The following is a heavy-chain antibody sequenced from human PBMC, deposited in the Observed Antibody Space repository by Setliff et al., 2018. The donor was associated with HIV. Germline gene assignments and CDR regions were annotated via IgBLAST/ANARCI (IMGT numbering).Heavy chain of an antibody. D-gene: IGHD5-12*01. CDR3: ARGLGGDGYNSGVFDI. Sequence: PSETLSLTCTVSNGSISSHYWSWIRQPPGKGLEWIGNMYYSGSTNYNPSLKSRVTISVDRSQSHFSLKLSSVTAADTAVYYCARGLGGDGYNSGVFDIWGQGTVVT. CDR1: NGSISSHY. CDR2: MYYSGST. V-gene: IGHV4-59*11. J-gene: IGHJ3*02.